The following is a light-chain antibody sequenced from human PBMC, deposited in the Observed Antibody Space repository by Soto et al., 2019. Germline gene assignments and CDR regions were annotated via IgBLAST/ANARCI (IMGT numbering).Light chain of an antibody. CDR3: QQYGSSGT. CDR1: QSVSSSY. CDR2: GAS. V-gene: IGKV3-20*01. J-gene: IGKJ1*01. Sequence: EIVLTQSPGTLSLSPGERAPLSCRASQSVSSSYLAWYQQKPGQAPRLLIYGASTRATGIPARFSGSGSGTDFTLTISRLEPEDFAVYYCQQYGSSGTVGQGTKVDIK.